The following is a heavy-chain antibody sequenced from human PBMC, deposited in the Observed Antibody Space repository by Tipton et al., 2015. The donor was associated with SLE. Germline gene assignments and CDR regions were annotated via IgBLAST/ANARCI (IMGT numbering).Heavy chain of an antibody. CDR3: ARPRRGYSYGFDY. V-gene: IGHV4-31*03. CDR1: GGSISSGGYY. D-gene: IGHD5-18*01. CDR2: INRSGST. J-gene: IGHJ4*02. Sequence: TLSLTCTVSGGSISSGGYYWSWIRQHPGKGLEWIGEINRSGSTNYNPSLKSRVTISVDTSKNQFSLKLSSVTAADTAVYYCARPRRGYSYGFDYWGQGTLVTVSS.